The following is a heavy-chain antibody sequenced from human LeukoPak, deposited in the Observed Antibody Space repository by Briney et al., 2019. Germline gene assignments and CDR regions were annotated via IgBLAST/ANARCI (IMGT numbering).Heavy chain of an antibody. CDR2: ISSSSSTI. D-gene: IGHD3-9*01. V-gene: IGHV3-48*01. Sequence: GGSLRPSCAASGFTFSSYSMNWVRQAPGKGLEWVSYISSSSSTIYYADSVKGRFTISRDNAKNSLYLQMNSLRAEDTAVYYCAREGHYDILTGYFDYWGQGTLVTVSS. J-gene: IGHJ4*02. CDR1: GFTFSSYS. CDR3: AREGHYDILTGYFDY.